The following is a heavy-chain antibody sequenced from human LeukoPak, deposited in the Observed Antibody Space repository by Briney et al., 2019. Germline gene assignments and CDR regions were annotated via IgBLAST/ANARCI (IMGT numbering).Heavy chain of an antibody. D-gene: IGHD4-11*01. J-gene: IGHJ1*01. Sequence: GGSLRLSCAASGFTFSHYGMHWVRRAPGAGLEWVAVIWSDGSDKYYAKSVKGRFTISRDNSKNSLSLQMNSLRAEDTAVYYCVKDAQRGFDYSNSLQNWGQGILVTVSS. CDR3: VKDAQRGFDYSNSLQN. CDR1: GFTFSHYG. V-gene: IGHV3-33*06. CDR2: IWSDGSDK.